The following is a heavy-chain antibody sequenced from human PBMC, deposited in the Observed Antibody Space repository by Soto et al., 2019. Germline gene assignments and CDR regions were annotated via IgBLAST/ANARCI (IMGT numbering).Heavy chain of an antibody. CDR3: ARHRFNYYDNSVYYYFDR. Sequence: QVQLVQSAAEVKKPGASVKVSCKASGYTFTSYGISWVRQAPGQGPEWMGWISGHNGNTNHPQSLQGRVTMTTDTSRNPAYMELRSLRSDDTAVYYCARHRFNYYDNSVYYYFDRWGQGTLVTVSS. V-gene: IGHV1-18*01. CDR1: GYTFTSYG. CDR2: ISGHNGNT. J-gene: IGHJ4*02. D-gene: IGHD3-22*01.